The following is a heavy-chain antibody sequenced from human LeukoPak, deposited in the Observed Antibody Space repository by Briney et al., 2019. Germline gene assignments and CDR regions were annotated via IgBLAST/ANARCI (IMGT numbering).Heavy chain of an antibody. J-gene: IGHJ4*02. V-gene: IGHV3-30-3*01. CDR1: GFTFSSYA. CDR2: ISYDGSNK. D-gene: IGHD5-18*01. Sequence: GRSLRLSCAASGFTFSSYAMHWVRQAPGKGLEWVAVISYDGSNKYYADSVKGRFTISRDNSKNTLYLQMNSLGAEDTAVYYCARGGHSYGSFRLYFDYWGQGTLVTVSS. CDR3: ARGGHSYGSFRLYFDY.